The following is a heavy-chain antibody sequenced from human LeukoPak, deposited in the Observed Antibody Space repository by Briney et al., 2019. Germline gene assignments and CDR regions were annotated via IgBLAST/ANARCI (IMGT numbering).Heavy chain of an antibody. V-gene: IGHV4-59*01. D-gene: IGHD6-13*01. CDR3: ARVGGSSWRYFDY. J-gene: IGHJ4*02. Sequence: SETLSLTCTVSGGYISSYYWSWIRQPPGKGLEWIGYIYYSGSTNYNPSLKSRVTISVDTSKNQFSLKLSSVTAADTAVYYCARVGGSSWRYFDYWGQGTLVTVSS. CDR1: GGYISSYY. CDR2: IYYSGST.